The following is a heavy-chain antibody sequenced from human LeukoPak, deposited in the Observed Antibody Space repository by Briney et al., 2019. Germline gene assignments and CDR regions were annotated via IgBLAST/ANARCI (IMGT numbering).Heavy chain of an antibody. J-gene: IGHJ4*02. Sequence: GGSLRLSCAASGFTFDDYGMSWVRQAPGKGLERVSGINWNGGSTGYADSVKGRFTISRDNAKNSLYLQMNSLRAEDTAVYYCARVLHKRNYDSSTYYGYWGQGTLVTVSS. CDR1: GFTFDDYG. D-gene: IGHD3-22*01. V-gene: IGHV3-20*04. CDR2: INWNGGST. CDR3: ARVLHKRNYDSSTYYGY.